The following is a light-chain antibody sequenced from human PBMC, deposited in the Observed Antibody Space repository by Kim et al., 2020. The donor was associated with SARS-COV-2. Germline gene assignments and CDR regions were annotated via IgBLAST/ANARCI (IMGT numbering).Light chain of an antibody. CDR2: LNRDGSH. J-gene: IGLJ2*01. Sequence: APGKPPRTPGSGHSNFANGRQQQAPGKGPRYLLKLNRDGSHTKGDGIPDRFSGSSSGAERYLTISSLQSEDDADYYCQTWGTGIVVFGGGTQLTVL. V-gene: IGLV4-69*01. CDR1: SGHSNFA. CDR3: QTWGTGIVV.